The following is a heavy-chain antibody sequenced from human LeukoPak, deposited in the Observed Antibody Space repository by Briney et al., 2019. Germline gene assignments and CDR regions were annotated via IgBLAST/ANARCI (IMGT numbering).Heavy chain of an antibody. Sequence: SVKVSCKASGGTFSSYAISWVRQAPGQGLEWMGGIIPIFGTANYAQKFQGRVTITADESTSTAYMELSSLRSEDTAVYYCARDTVYYDSSGRHDAFDIWGQGTMVTVSS. V-gene: IGHV1-69*13. CDR1: GGTFSSYA. J-gene: IGHJ3*02. CDR3: ARDTVYYDSSGRHDAFDI. D-gene: IGHD3-22*01. CDR2: IIPIFGTA.